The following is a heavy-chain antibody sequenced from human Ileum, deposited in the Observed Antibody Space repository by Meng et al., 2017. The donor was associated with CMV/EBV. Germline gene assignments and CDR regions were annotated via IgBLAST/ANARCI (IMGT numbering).Heavy chain of an antibody. Sequence: SGGSISSDGSYWSWIRQHPGKGLEWIGCVYYGGSTRYSPSLKSRVTISLDTSQNQFSLNLSSVTAADTAVYYCARRSAAITSGGFDYWGQGTLVTVSS. CDR3: ARRSAAITSGGFDY. J-gene: IGHJ4*02. V-gene: IGHV4-31*02. CDR2: VYYGGST. CDR1: GGSISSDGSY. D-gene: IGHD6-13*01.